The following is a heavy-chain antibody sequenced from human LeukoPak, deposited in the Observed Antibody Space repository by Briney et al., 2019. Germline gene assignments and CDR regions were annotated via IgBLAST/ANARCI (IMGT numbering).Heavy chain of an antibody. D-gene: IGHD2-8*01. V-gene: IGHV3-21*01. CDR3: ASGRCTNGVCYKGYY. Sequence: GGSLRLSCAASGFTFSSYSMNWVRQAPGKGLEWVPSISSSSSYIYYADPVKGRFTISRDNAKNSLYLQMNSLRAEDTAVYYCASGRCTNGVCYKGYYWGQGTLVTVSS. J-gene: IGHJ4*02. CDR2: ISSSSSYI. CDR1: GFTFSSYS.